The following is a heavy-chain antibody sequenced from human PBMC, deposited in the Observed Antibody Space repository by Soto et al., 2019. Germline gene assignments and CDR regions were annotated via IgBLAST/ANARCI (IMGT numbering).Heavy chain of an antibody. Sequence: ASVKVSYKASEYSFGDYYLHWLRQAPGQGLEWMGWINLNDGGTNYARKFQGRVTMTSDKSITTVYMELSSLRSDDTAVYYCVGDAPSQQSSFDCWGQGTMATV. CDR2: INLNDGGT. CDR1: EYSFGDYY. J-gene: IGHJ5*01. D-gene: IGHD6-13*01. V-gene: IGHV1-2*02. CDR3: VGDAPSQQSSFDC.